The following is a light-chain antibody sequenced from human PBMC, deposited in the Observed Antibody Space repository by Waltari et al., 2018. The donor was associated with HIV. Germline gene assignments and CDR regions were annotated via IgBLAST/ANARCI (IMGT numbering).Light chain of an antibody. CDR1: SRYVNTYNY. J-gene: IGLJ3*02. V-gene: IGLV2-11*01. CDR3: CSYAGSNIHWV. CDR2: GVN. Sequence: QSALTQPRSVSGSPGQSVTISCTGTSRYVNTYNYVSWYQHHPGEAPNLVIFGVNKRPSGVPDRFSGSNSGNTASLTISGLQAEDEGHYYCCSYAGSNIHWVFGGGTKLTVL.